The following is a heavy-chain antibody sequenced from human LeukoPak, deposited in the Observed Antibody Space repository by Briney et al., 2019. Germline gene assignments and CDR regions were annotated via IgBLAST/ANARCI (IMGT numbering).Heavy chain of an antibody. CDR1: GFTFSSYS. Sequence: GGSLRLTCAASGFTFSSYSMNWVRQAPGKGLEWVSSISSSSSYIYYADSVKGRFTISRDNAKNSLYLQMNSLRAEDTAVYYCARGLAVAGTGEYWGQGTLVTVSS. J-gene: IGHJ4*02. CDR2: ISSSSSYI. CDR3: ARGLAVAGTGEY. V-gene: IGHV3-21*01. D-gene: IGHD6-19*01.